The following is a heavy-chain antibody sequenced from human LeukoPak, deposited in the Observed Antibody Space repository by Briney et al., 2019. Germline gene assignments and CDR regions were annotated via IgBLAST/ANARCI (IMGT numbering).Heavy chain of an antibody. CDR3: ARELLSTVKQRGYNWFDP. Sequence: TGGSLRLSCAASGFTFSSYEMNWVRQAPGKGLEWVSYISSSGSTIYYADSVKGRFTISRDNAKNSLYLQMNSLRAEDTAVYYCARELLSTVKQRGYNWFDPWGQGTLVTVSS. V-gene: IGHV3-48*03. J-gene: IGHJ5*02. CDR1: GFTFSSYE. CDR2: ISSSGSTI. D-gene: IGHD5/OR15-5a*01.